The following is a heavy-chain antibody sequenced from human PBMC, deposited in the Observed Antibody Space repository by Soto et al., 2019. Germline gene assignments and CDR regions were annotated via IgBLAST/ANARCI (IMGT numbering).Heavy chain of an antibody. V-gene: IGHV4-59*01. D-gene: IGHD1-26*01. CDR2: IYYSGGT. CDR3: AASNPGGSYSFDY. CDR1: GGSISSYY. Sequence: SETLSLTCTVSGGSISSYYWSWIRQPPGKGLEWIGYIYYSGGTNYNPSLKSRVTISVDTSKNRFSLKLSSVTAADTAVYYCAASNPGGSYSFDYWGQGTLVTVSS. J-gene: IGHJ4*02.